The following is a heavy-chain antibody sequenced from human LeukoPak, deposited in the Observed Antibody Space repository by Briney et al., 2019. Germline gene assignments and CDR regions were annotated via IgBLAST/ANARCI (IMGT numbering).Heavy chain of an antibody. CDR3: ARDDWVYYFDY. CDR1: GFTFSSYS. CDR2: ISSSSSTI. Sequence: GSLRLSCAASGFTFSSYSMNWVRQAPGKGLEWVSYISSSSSTIYYADSVKGRFTISRDNAKNSLYLQMNSLRAEDTAVYYCARDDWVYYFDYWGQGTLVTVSS. D-gene: IGHD2-21*01. J-gene: IGHJ4*02. V-gene: IGHV3-48*04.